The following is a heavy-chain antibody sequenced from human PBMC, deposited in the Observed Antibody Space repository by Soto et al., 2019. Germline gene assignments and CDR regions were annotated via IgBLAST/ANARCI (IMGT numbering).Heavy chain of an antibody. J-gene: IGHJ6*02. V-gene: IGHV2-70*12. CDR2: IDWDDDK. CDR1: GFSLTTPGMC. Sequence: SGPTLVNPRQTLTLTCSFSGFSLTTPGMCVSWIRQPPGKALEWLAVIDWDDDKYYSTSLKTRLSISMDTSKNQVVLEMTNVAPVDTATYYCAHIRGAGAYYYYPMDVWGQGTTVTVSS. CDR3: AHIRGAGAYYYYPMDV. D-gene: IGHD3-10*01.